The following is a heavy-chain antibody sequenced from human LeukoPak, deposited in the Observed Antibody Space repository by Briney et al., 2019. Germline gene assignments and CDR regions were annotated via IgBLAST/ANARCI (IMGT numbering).Heavy chain of an antibody. Sequence: GGSLRLSCAASGFTVSSNYMSWVRQAPGKGLEWVSVIYSGGSTYYADSVKGRFTISRDNSKNTLYLQMNSLRAEDTAVYYCTTDLGRSRIAPRFYYWGQGTLVTVSS. D-gene: IGHD6-6*01. CDR3: TTDLGRSRIAPRFYY. CDR2: IYSGGST. J-gene: IGHJ4*02. CDR1: GFTVSSNY. V-gene: IGHV3-53*01.